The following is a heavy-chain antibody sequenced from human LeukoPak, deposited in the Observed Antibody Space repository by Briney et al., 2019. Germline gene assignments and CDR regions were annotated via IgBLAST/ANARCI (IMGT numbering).Heavy chain of an antibody. CDR3: ARDQSHCTNGVCYTSGFDY. V-gene: IGHV3-30*04. J-gene: IGHJ4*02. CDR1: GFTFSSYA. D-gene: IGHD2-8*01. CDR2: ISYDGSNK. Sequence: GGSLRLSGAASGFTFSSYAMHWVRRAPGEGLEWVAVISYDGSNKYYADSVKGRFTISRDNSKNTLYLQMNSLRAEDTAVYYCARDQSHCTNGVCYTSGFDYWGQGTLVTVSS.